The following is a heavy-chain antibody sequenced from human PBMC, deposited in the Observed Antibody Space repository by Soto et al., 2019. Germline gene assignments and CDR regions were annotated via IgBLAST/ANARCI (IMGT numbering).Heavy chain of an antibody. Sequence: PGESLKISCKGSGYSFPNYWIGWVRQMPGKGLEWMGIIYPGGSDTRYSPSFQGQVTISADKSISTAYLQWSSLKASDTAIYYCARPTSRSIDYWGQGTLVTVS. CDR2: IYPGGSDT. J-gene: IGHJ4*02. CDR3: ARPTSRSIDY. D-gene: IGHD2-2*01. V-gene: IGHV5-51*01. CDR1: GYSFPNYW.